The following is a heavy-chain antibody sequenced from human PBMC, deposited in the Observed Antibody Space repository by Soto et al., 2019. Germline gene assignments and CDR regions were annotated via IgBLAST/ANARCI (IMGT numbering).Heavy chain of an antibody. CDR2: INSDGSNT. D-gene: IGHD2-21*01. V-gene: IGHV3-74*01. Sequence: GGFLRLSCAASGVTFSRYWMHWVRQAPGKGLVWVSRINSDGSNTIYADSVKGRFTISRDNAKNTLYLQMNSLRAEDTAVYYCARNSRTDVDYWGQGALVTVSS. CDR1: GVTFSRYW. J-gene: IGHJ4*02. CDR3: ARNSRTDVDY.